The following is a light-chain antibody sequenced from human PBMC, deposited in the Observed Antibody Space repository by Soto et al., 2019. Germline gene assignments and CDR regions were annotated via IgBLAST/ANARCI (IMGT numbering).Light chain of an antibody. CDR2: GAS. CDR3: QQFNTYPTWT. V-gene: IGKV3-20*01. CDR1: RSVDTDY. J-gene: IGKJ1*01. Sequence: IVLTQSPGSLSLSPGERATLSCRASRSVDTDYLAWYQQKPGQAPRLLIHGASNRATGIPDRFSGSGSGTDFTLTISRLEPEDFAVYYCQQFNTYPTWTFGQGTKVDIK.